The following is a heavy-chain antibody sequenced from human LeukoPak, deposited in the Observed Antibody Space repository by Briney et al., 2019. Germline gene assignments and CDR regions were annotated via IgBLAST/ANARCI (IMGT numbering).Heavy chain of an antibody. D-gene: IGHD2-2*01. Sequence: ASVKVSCKASGYTFTGYYMHWVRQAPGQGLEWMGWINPNSGDTHHAQKFQGRVTMTRDTSISTAYMELSGLRSDDTAVYYCARESYCSSPSCSHDYWGQGTLVTVSS. J-gene: IGHJ4*02. CDR1: GYTFTGYY. CDR2: INPNSGDT. CDR3: ARESYCSSPSCSHDY. V-gene: IGHV1-2*02.